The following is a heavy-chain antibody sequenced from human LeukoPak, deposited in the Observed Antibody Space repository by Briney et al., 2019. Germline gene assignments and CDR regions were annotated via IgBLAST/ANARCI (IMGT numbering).Heavy chain of an antibody. CDR2: IYYSGST. Sequence: SETLSLTCTVSTDSISKSLYHWAWVRQPPGKGLEWIGSIYYSGSTYYNPSLKSRVTISVDTSKNQFSLKLSSVTAADTAVYYCARDLGYCSSTSCYTQGFDYWGQGTLVTVSS. CDR1: TDSISKSLYH. J-gene: IGHJ4*02. CDR3: ARDLGYCSSTSCYTQGFDY. V-gene: IGHV4-39*07. D-gene: IGHD2-2*02.